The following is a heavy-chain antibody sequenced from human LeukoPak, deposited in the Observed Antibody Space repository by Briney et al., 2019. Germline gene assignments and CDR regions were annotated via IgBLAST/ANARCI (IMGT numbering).Heavy chain of an antibody. Sequence: GESLKISCKGSGYRFPSYWIGWVRQMPGKGLEWMGIIYPGDSDTRYSPSLQGQVTISADKSTSTAYLQWSSLKASDTAMYYCARQYYDSSGYVPYFDYWGQGTLVTVSS. J-gene: IGHJ4*02. CDR2: IYPGDSDT. V-gene: IGHV5-51*01. D-gene: IGHD3-22*01. CDR1: GYRFPSYW. CDR3: ARQYYDSSGYVPYFDY.